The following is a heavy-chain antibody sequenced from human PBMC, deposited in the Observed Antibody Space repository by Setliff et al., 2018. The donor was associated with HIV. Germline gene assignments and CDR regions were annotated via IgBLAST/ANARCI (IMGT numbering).Heavy chain of an antibody. CDR1: GFTFSSYS. V-gene: IGHV3-21*01. D-gene: IGHD3-22*01. CDR2: ISSSSSYI. J-gene: IGHJ4*02. CDR3: ASDATPYYYDSSGSNY. Sequence: GSLRLSCAASGFTFSSYSMNWVRQAPGKGLEWVSSISSSSSYIYYADSVKGRFTISRDNAKNSLYLQMNSLRAEDTAVYYCASDATPYYYDSSGSNYWGQGTLVTVSS.